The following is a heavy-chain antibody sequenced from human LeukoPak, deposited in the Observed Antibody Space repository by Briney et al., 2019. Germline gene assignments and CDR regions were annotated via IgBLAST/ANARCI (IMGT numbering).Heavy chain of an antibody. CDR1: GGSISSGSYY. V-gene: IGHV4-61*02. D-gene: IGHD5-24*01. Sequence: PSETLSLTCTVSGGSISSGSYYWSWIRQPAGKGLEWIGRIYTSGSTNYNPSLKSRVTISVDTSKNQFSLKLSSVTAADTAVYYCARGRVDGDYWGQGTLVTVSS. J-gene: IGHJ4*02. CDR2: IYTSGST. CDR3: ARGRVDGDY.